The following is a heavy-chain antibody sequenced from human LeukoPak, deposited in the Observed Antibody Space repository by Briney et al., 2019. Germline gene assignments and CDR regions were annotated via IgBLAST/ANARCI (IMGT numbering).Heavy chain of an antibody. V-gene: IGHV3-48*04. Sequence: GRSLRLSCAASGFTFSSYGMHWVRQAPGKGLEWISYISRSGSSINYADSVKGRFTISRDNAKNLLYVQMNSLRAEDTAVYYCARYSSTWYVAMDAWGKGTTVTVSS. CDR3: ARYSSTWYVAMDA. J-gene: IGHJ6*03. CDR2: ISRSGSSI. D-gene: IGHD6-13*01. CDR1: GFTFSSYG.